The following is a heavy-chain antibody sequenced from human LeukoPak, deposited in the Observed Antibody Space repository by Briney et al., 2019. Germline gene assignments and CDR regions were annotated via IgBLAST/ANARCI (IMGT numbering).Heavy chain of an antibody. Sequence: PSETLSLTCAVYGGSFSGYYWSWIRQPPGKGLEWIGDINHSGSTNYNPSLKSRVTISVDTSKNQFSLKLSSVTAVDTAVYYCAREAYYYGSGSSETARARYWFDPWGQGTLVTVSS. CDR1: GGSFSGYY. D-gene: IGHD3-10*01. CDR3: AREAYYYGSGSSETARARYWFDP. CDR2: INHSGST. J-gene: IGHJ5*02. V-gene: IGHV4-34*01.